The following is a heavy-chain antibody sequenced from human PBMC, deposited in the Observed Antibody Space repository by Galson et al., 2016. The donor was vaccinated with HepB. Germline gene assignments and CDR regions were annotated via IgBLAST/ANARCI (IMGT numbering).Heavy chain of an antibody. D-gene: IGHD3-3*01. CDR1: GFTFSDFY. J-gene: IGHJ4*02. V-gene: IGHV3-11*06. CDR2: IRTTGSFT. Sequence: SLRLSCAGSGFTFSDFYMTWIRQAPGKGLEFLSYIRTTGSFTNYADSVRGRFTISRDNAKNSVYLQMNNLRTDDTAVYYCTSDPRLGDFWGQGTLVTVSS. CDR3: TSDPRLGDF.